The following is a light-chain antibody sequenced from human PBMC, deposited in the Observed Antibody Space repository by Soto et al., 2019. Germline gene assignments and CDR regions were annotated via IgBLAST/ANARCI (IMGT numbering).Light chain of an antibody. Sequence: IVLTQSPGLLSLSPGVRAILSCRASQSVSRSYLGWYQQKPGQAPRLLMYGAPIRAAGVPDRFSGSGSGTEFTLTISRLEPEDFTVYYCHNYETFGQGTKV. CDR3: HNYET. J-gene: IGKJ1*01. V-gene: IGKV3-20*01. CDR2: GAP. CDR1: QSVSRSY.